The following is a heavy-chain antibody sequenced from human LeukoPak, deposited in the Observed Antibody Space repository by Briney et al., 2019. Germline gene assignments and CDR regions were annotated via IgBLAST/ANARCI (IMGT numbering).Heavy chain of an antibody. J-gene: IGHJ4*02. V-gene: IGHV1-69*13. Sequence: ASVKVSCKASGGTFSSYAISWVRQAPGQGLEWMGGIIPIFGTANYAQKFQGRVTITADESTSTAYMELSSLRSEDTAVYYCARDDISESSIAAFDYWGQGTLVTVSS. CDR3: ARDDISESSIAAFDY. CDR2: IIPIFGTA. D-gene: IGHD6-6*01. CDR1: GGTFSSYA.